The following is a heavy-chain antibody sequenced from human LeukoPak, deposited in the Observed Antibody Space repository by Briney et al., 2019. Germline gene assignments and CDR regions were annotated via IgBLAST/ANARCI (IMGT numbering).Heavy chain of an antibody. CDR1: GGSISSYY. D-gene: IGHD4-11*01. CDR3: ARVNTQGVPSP. J-gene: IGHJ5*02. V-gene: IGHV4-59*04. CDR2: IYYSGTT. Sequence: MTSETLSLTCTVSGGSISSYYWSWIRQPPGKGLEWIASIYYSGTTHYNPSHQSRVTMSVDTSKNQFSLKLSSVTAADTAVYYCARVNTQGVPSPWGQGILVTVSS.